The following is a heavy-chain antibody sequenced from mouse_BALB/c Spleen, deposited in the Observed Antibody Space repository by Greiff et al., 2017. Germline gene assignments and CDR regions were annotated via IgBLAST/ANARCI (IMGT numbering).Heavy chain of an antibody. D-gene: IGHD2-4*01. J-gene: IGHJ4*01. CDR3: ARSISYDRYAMDY. Sequence: VQLQQSGAELVKPGASVKLSCTASGFNIKDSYMHWVKQRPEQGLEWIGRIDPANGNTKYDPKFQGKATITADTSSNTAYLQLSSLTSEDTAVYYCARSISYDRYAMDYWGQGTSVTVSS. V-gene: IGHV14-3*02. CDR2: IDPANGNT. CDR1: GFNIKDSY.